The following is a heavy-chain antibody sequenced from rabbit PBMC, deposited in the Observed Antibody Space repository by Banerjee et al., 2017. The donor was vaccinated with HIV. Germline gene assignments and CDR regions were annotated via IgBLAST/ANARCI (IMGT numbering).Heavy chain of an antibody. J-gene: IGHJ4*01. CDR2: INTSSGNT. CDR1: GFSFSNKYV. Sequence: QEQLVEYGGDLVKPGASLTLTCKASGFSFSNKYVMCWVRQAPGKGLEWIACINTSSGNTVYASWAKGRFTISKTSSTTVTLQMTSLTAADTATYFCARDLAGAIGWNFNLWGQGTLVTVS. CDR3: ARDLAGAIGWNFNL. V-gene: IGHV1S45*01. D-gene: IGHD4-1*01.